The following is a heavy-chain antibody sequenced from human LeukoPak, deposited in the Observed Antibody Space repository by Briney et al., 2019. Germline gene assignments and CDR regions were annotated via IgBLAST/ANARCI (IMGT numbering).Heavy chain of an antibody. CDR1: GGTFSSYA. D-gene: IGHD5-12*01. Sequence: ASVKVSCKASGGTFSSYAISWVRQATGQGLEWMGWMNPNSGNTGYAQKFQGRVTMTRNTSISTAYMELSSLRSEDTAVYYCARGVRWLLGDYYYYMDVWGKGTTVTVSS. V-gene: IGHV1-8*02. CDR2: MNPNSGNT. J-gene: IGHJ6*03. CDR3: ARGVRWLLGDYYYYMDV.